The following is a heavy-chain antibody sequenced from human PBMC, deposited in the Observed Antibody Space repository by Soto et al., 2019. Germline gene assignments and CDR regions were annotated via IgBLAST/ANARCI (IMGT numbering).Heavy chain of an antibody. V-gene: IGHV4-31*03. CDR2: IYYSGST. J-gene: IGHJ6*02. CDR3: AGLWFGELSEQYGMDV. Sequence: KTSETLSLTCTVSGGSISSGGYYWSWIRQHPGKGLEWIGYIYYSGSTYYNPSLKSRVTISVDTSKNQFSLKLSSVTAADTAVYYCAGLWFGELSEQYGMDVWGQGTTVTVSS. CDR1: GGSISSGGYY. D-gene: IGHD3-10*01.